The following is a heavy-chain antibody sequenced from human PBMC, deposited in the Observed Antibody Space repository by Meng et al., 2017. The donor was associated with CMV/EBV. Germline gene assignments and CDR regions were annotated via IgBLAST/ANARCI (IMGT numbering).Heavy chain of an antibody. D-gene: IGHD3-22*01. CDR2: IYYSGST. V-gene: IGHV4-59*01. CDR1: GGSISSYY. Sequence: SETLSLTCTVSGGSISSYYWSWIRQPPGKGLEWIGYIYYSGSTNYNPSLKSRVTISVDTSKNQFSLKLSSVTAADTAVYYCARQWLLAHSDYWGQGTLVTVSS. J-gene: IGHJ4*02. CDR3: ARQWLLAHSDY.